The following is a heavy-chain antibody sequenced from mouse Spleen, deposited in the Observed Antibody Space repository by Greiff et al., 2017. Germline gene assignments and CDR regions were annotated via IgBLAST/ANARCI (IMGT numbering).Heavy chain of an antibody. J-gene: IGHJ3*01. Sequence: VNLVESGPGLVAPSQSLSITCTVSGFSFTSYGVDWVRQSPGKGLEWLGVIWGGGSTNYNSALKSRLSISKDNSKSQVFLKMNSLQTDDTAMYYCASEGDDGYYGPFAYWGQGTLVTVSA. CDR3: ASEGDDGYYGPFAY. D-gene: IGHD2-3*01. CDR2: IWGGGST. V-gene: IGHV2-6*01. CDR1: GFSFTSYG.